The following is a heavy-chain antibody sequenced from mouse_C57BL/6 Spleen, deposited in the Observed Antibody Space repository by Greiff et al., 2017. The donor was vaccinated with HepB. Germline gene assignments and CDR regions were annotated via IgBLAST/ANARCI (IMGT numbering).Heavy chain of an antibody. CDR2: IDPSDSYP. V-gene: IGHV1-59*01. CDR3: ARKGFYGSSPWFAY. J-gene: IGHJ3*01. D-gene: IGHD1-1*01. CDR1: GYTFTSYW. Sequence: VQLQQPGAELVRPGPSVKLSCKASGYTFTSYWMHWVKQRPGQGLEWIGVIDPSDSYPNYNQKFKGKATLTVDTSSSTAYMQLSSLTSEDSAVYYCARKGFYGSSPWFAYWGQGTLVTVSA.